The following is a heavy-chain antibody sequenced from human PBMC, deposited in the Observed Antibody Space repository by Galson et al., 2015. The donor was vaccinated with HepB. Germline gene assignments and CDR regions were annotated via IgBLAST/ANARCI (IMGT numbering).Heavy chain of an antibody. CDR3: ARFLDDYDNYWYFDL. D-gene: IGHD4-17*01. CDR1: GFDFGDYY. V-gene: IGHV3-11*01. Sequence: SLRLSCAASGFDFGDYYMGWIRQAPGKGLEWLSYISTSGFTTYYADSVKGRFTISRDNAKNSLYLQMNSLRAEDTAVYYCARFLDDYDNYWYFDLWGRGTLVTVSS. CDR2: ISTSGFTT. J-gene: IGHJ2*01.